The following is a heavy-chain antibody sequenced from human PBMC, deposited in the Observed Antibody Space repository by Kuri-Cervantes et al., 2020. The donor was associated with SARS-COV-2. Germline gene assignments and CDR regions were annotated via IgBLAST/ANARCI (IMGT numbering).Heavy chain of an antibody. CDR1: GFTFSNYA. Sequence: GESLKISCAASGFTFSNYAMSWVRQAPGKGLEWVSAISGSGGSTYYADSVKGRFTISRDNSKNTLYLQMNSLRAEDTAVYYCTRDVSLLLWRYYFDYWGQGALVTVSS. CDR2: ISGSGGST. CDR3: TRDVSLLLWRYYFDY. D-gene: IGHD2-15*01. J-gene: IGHJ4*02. V-gene: IGHV3-23*01.